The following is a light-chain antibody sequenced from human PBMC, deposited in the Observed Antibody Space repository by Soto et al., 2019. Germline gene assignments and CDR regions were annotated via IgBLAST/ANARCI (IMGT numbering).Light chain of an antibody. CDR2: EVS. Sequence: QSALTQPPSASGSPGQSVTISCTGTSRDVGAYNYVSWYQQRPGKAPKLIIYEVSNRPSGVPDRFSPSKSGNTASLTVSGLQAEDEADYYCSSWTSSVPYVFGSGTKLTVL. CDR3: SSWTSSVPYV. V-gene: IGLV2-8*01. J-gene: IGLJ1*01. CDR1: SRDVGAYNY.